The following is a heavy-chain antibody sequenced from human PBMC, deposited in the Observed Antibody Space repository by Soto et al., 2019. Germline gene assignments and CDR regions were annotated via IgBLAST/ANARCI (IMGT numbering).Heavy chain of an antibody. V-gene: IGHV3-33*01. J-gene: IGHJ4*02. CDR1: GFTFSSYG. CDR3: ARGPTLQLYCRSTSCYDGIDY. Sequence: SLRLSCAASGFTFSSYGMHWVRQAPGKGLEWVAVIWYDGSNKYYADSVKGRFTISRDNSKNTLYLQMNSLRAEDTAVYYCARGPTLQLYCRSTSCYDGIDYWGQGTLVTVSS. D-gene: IGHD2-2*01. CDR2: IWYDGSNK.